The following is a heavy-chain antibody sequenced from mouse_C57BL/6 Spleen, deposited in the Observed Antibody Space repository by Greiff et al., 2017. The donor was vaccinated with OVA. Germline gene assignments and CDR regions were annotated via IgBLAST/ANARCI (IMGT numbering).Heavy chain of an antibody. D-gene: IGHD2-1*01. Sequence: QVQLKQSGPGLVQPSQSLSITCTVSGFSLTSYGVHWVRQSPGKGLGWLGVIWSGGSTDYNAAFISRLSISKDNSKSQVFFKMNSLQADDTAIYYCARMIYYGTLYYATDYWGQGTSVTVSS. J-gene: IGHJ4*01. V-gene: IGHV2-2*01. CDR2: IWSGGST. CDR3: ARMIYYGTLYYATDY. CDR1: GFSLTSYG.